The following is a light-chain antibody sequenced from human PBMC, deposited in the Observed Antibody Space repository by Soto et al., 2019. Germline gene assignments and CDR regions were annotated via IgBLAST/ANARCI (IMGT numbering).Light chain of an antibody. V-gene: IGKV3-20*01. CDR3: QQYGSSLSIT. J-gene: IGKJ5*01. Sequence: IVLTQCPGPLSLSPGERGTLSCRARQSVSSSYLAWYQQKPGQAPRLLIYGASSRATGIPDRFSGSGSGTDFTLTISRLEPEDFAVYYCQQYGSSLSITFGQGTRLEIK. CDR2: GAS. CDR1: QSVSSSY.